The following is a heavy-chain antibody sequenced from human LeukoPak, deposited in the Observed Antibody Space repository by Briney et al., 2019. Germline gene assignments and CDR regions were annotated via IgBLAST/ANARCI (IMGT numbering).Heavy chain of an antibody. CDR1: GGSISSSSYY. J-gene: IGHJ5*02. D-gene: IGHD2-2*01. Sequence: SETLSLTCTVSGGSISSSSYYWGWIRQPPGKGLEWIGSIYYSGSTYYNPSLKSRVTISVDTSKNQFSLKLSSVTAADTAVYYCARVPRRQLDLDGNWFDPWGQGTLVTVSS. CDR3: ARVPRRQLDLDGNWFDP. V-gene: IGHV4-39*07. CDR2: IYYSGST.